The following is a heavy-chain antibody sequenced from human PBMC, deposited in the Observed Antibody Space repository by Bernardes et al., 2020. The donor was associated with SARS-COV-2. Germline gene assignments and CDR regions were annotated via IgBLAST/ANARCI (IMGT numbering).Heavy chain of an antibody. CDR1: GFTFSDYY. Sequence: GGSLRLSCAASGFTFSDYYMSWIRQAPGKGLEWVSYISSSSSYTNYADSVKGRFTISRDNAKNSLYLQMNSLRAEDTAVYYCARSTDLYGVPRYFDYWGQGTLVTVSS. CDR3: ARSTDLYGVPRYFDY. D-gene: IGHD4-17*01. V-gene: IGHV3-11*03. CDR2: ISSSSSYT. J-gene: IGHJ4*02.